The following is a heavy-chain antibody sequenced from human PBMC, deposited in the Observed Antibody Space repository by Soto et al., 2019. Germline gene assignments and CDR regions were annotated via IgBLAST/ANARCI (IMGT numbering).Heavy chain of an antibody. CDR2: ISAYNGNT. Sequence: ASVKVSCKASGYTFTSYGISWVRQAPGQGLEWMGWISAYNGNTNYAQKLQGRVTMTTDTSTSTAYMELRSLRSDDTAVYPCARLEVGYGSASYFCYDYWVQGTLVTVSS. CDR3: ARLEVGYGSASYFCYDY. V-gene: IGHV1-18*01. CDR1: GYTFTSYG. J-gene: IGHJ4*02. D-gene: IGHD3-10*01.